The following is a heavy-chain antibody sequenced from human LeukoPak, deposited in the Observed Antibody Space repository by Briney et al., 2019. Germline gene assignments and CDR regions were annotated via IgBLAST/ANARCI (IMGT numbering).Heavy chain of an antibody. D-gene: IGHD2-2*01. J-gene: IGHJ2*01. V-gene: IGHV3-23*01. Sequence: GGSPRLSCVASGFTFSNYAMSWVRQAPGKGLEWVSILSSSGGATYYADSVKGRFTISRDNSKNTLYLQMNSLRAEDTAVYYCAKKRVITTPAAIDWYFDLWGRGTLLTVSS. CDR2: LSSSGGAT. CDR3: AKKRVITTPAAIDWYFDL. CDR1: GFTFSNYA.